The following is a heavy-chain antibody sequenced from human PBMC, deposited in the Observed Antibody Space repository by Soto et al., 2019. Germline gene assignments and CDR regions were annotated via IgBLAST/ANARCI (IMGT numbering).Heavy chain of an antibody. Sequence: PSETLSLTCAVYGGSFSGYYWTWIRQPPKTGLGWIGEINHSGTTNYNPSLKSRVTISVDTSKNQFSLKLSSVTAADTAVYYCARLGGSYAVPHFDYWGQGTLVTVSS. V-gene: IGHV4-34*01. D-gene: IGHD1-26*01. J-gene: IGHJ4*02. CDR2: INHSGTT. CDR3: ARLGGSYAVPHFDY. CDR1: GGSFSGYY.